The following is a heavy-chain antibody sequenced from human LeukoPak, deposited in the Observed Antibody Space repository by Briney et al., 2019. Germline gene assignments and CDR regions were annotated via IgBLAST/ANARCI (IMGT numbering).Heavy chain of an antibody. CDR3: AKRTMSAFDS. V-gene: IGHV3-23*01. Sequence: GGSLRLSCTASGFTFRTYAMNWVRQAPGKGLEWLSGISGSGNGTYYADSVKGRFTISRDNSKNMVYLQMNSLAVEDAATYYCAKRTMSAFDSWGQGTLLIVSS. J-gene: IGHJ4*02. D-gene: IGHD5-24*01. CDR1: GFTFRTYA. CDR2: ISGSGNGT.